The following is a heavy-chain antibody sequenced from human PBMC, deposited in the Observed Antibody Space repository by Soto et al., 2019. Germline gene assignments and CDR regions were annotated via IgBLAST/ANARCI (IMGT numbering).Heavy chain of an antibody. CDR3: AKDITAYYYDSSGYDY. V-gene: IGHV3-9*01. D-gene: IGHD3-22*01. J-gene: IGHJ4*02. CDR1: GFTFDDYA. CDR2: ISWNSGSI. Sequence: GGSLRLSCAASGFTFDDYAMHWVRQAPGKGLEWVSGISWNSGSIGYADSVKGRFTISRDNAKNSLYLQMNSLRAEDTALYYCAKDITAYYYDSSGYDYWGQGTLVTVSS.